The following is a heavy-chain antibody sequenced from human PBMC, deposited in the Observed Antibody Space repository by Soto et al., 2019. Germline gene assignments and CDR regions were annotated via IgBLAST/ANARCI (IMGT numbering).Heavy chain of an antibody. CDR1: GGSIRRYY. CDR3: AREGASGFGMDV. V-gene: IGHV4-4*07. D-gene: IGHD1-26*01. Sequence: QVQLQESGPGLVKPSETLSLTCNVSGGSIRRYYWRWVRQPAGMPLEWIGRIYTSGRTNYNPSLKSRVSMSVDTSKNQFALEVTSVTAADTAVYYCAREGASGFGMDVWGQGTTVTVSS. J-gene: IGHJ6*02. CDR2: IYTSGRT.